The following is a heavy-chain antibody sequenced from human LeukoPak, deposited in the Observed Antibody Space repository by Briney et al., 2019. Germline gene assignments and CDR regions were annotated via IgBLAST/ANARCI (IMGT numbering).Heavy chain of an antibody. CDR3: ARSLVVVVTYDY. D-gene: IGHD3-22*01. J-gene: IGHJ4*02. CDR1: GGSIRGYY. CDR2: INHSGST. V-gene: IGHV4-34*01. Sequence: SETLSLTCTVSGGSIRGYYWSWIRQPPGKGLEWIGEINHSGSTNYNPSLKSRVTISVDTSKNQFSLKLSSVTAADTAVYYCARSLVVVVTYDYWGQGTLVTVSS.